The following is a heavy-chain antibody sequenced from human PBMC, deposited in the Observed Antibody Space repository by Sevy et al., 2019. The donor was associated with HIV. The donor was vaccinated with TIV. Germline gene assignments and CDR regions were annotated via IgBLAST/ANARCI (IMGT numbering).Heavy chain of an antibody. Sequence: ASVKVSCKASGYSFTDYYIHWVRQAPGQGLDWMGRINPKSSGTTYTQKFQGRVTMTRDTSITTVYMELSRLTSDDSAVYYCVRGVFMPALWHLEHWGQGTLVTVSS. V-gene: IGHV1-2*06. D-gene: IGHD2-8*01. CDR3: VRGVFMPALWHLEH. CDR2: INPKSSGT. CDR1: GYSFTDYY. J-gene: IGHJ4*02.